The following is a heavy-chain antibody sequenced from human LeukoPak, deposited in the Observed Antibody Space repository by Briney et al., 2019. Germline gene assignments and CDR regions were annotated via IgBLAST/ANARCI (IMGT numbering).Heavy chain of an antibody. V-gene: IGHV3-48*02. Sequence: GGSLTLSCAASGLTFSSYSMNWGRQAPGQGLEGVSYMSSSSSTIYYADSVKGRFTISRDNAKNSLYLQMNSLRDEDTAVYYCAGDGGALIRGKGYYYGMDVWGQGTTVSVSS. J-gene: IGHJ6*02. CDR1: GLTFSSYS. CDR2: MSSSSSTI. D-gene: IGHD3-16*01. CDR3: AGDGGALIRGKGYYYGMDV.